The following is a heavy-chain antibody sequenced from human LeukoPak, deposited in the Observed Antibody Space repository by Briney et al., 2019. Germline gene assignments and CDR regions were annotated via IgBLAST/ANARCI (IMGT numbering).Heavy chain of an antibody. CDR3: ASSPQLATTFDY. D-gene: IGHD2-2*01. CDR2: IYYSGST. V-gene: IGHV4-59*01. CDR1: GGSISSYY. J-gene: IGHJ4*02. Sequence: SETLSLTYTVSGGSISSYYWSWIRQPPGKGLEWIGYIYYSGSTNYNPSLKSRVTISVDTSKNQFSLKLSSVTAADTAVYYCASSPQLATTFDYWGQGTLVTVSS.